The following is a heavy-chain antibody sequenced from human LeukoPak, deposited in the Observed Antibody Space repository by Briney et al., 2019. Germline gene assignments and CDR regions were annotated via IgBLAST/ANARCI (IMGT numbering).Heavy chain of an antibody. V-gene: IGHV3-48*03. CDR3: AREGAFGDRDY. CDR1: GFTFSSYV. D-gene: IGHD4-17*01. CDR2: ISSSGSSI. Sequence: GGSLRLSCAASGFTFSSYVMNWVRQAPGKGLEWVSYISSSGSSIYYADSVKGRFTISRDNAKNSLYLQMNSLRAEDTAVYYCAREGAFGDRDYWGQGTLVTVSS. J-gene: IGHJ4*02.